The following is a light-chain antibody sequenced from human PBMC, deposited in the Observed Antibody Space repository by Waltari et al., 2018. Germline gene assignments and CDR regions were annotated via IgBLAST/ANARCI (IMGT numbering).Light chain of an antibody. CDR1: SRDVGGYNY. V-gene: IGLV2-14*01. J-gene: IGLJ2*01. CDR3: SSYTSSSTRV. Sequence: QSALTQPASVSGSLGQSITISCTGTSRDVGGYNYVSWYQQPPGKAPKLMIYEVTNRPSGVSNRFSGSKSGNTASLTISGLQAEDEADYYCSSYTSSSTRVFGGGTKLTVL. CDR2: EVT.